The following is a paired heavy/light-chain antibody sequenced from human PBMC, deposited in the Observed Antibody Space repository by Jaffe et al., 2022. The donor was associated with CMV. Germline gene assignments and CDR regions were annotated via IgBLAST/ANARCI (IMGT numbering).Light chain of an antibody. V-gene: IGKV4-1*01. CDR2: WAS. CDR1: QSVLYSSNNKNY. CDR3: QQYYTTPYT. J-gene: IGKJ2*01. Sequence: DIVMSQSPDSLAVSLGERATINCKSSQSVLYSSNNKNYLTWYQQKPGQPPKLLIYWASTRESGVPDRFSGSGSGTDFTLTISSLQAEDVAVYYCQQYYTTPYTFGQGTKLEIK.
Heavy chain of an antibody. CDR3: SRQIYESRQVPYYFDY. CDR1: GGSVSSSTYY. D-gene: IGHD3-22*01. CDR2: IYYTGST. Sequence: QLQLQESGPGLVKASETLSLTCAVSGGSVSSSTYYWGWVRQPPGKGLEWIGSIYYTGSTYYNPSLKSRITISVDTSKSQLSLKLGSVTAADTALYYCSRQIYESRQVPYYFDYWGLGTLVTVSS. J-gene: IGHJ4*02. V-gene: IGHV4-39*01.